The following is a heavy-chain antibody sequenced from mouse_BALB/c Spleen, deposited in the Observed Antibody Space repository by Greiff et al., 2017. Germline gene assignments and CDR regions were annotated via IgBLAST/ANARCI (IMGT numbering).Heavy chain of an antibody. V-gene: IGHV1S81*02. CDR3: TRPYGKGAWFAY. CDR1: GYTFTSYY. D-gene: IGHD2-10*02. CDR2: INPSNGCT. Sequence: VQLQQPGAELVKPGASVKLSCKASGYTFTSYYMYWVKQRPGQGLEWIGGINPSNGCTNFNEKFKSKATLTVDKSSSTAYMQLSSLTSEDSAVYYCTRPYGKGAWFAYWGQGTLVTVSA. J-gene: IGHJ3*01.